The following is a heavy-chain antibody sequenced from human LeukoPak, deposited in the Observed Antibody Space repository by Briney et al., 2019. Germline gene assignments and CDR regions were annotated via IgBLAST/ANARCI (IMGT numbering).Heavy chain of an antibody. Sequence: SETLSLTCTVSGGSISSYYWSWIRQPPGKGLEWIGYIYYSGSTNYNPSLKSRVTISVDTSKNQYSLKLSYVTAADTAVYYCAGSYHGGFDYWGQGTLVTVSS. CDR3: AGSYHGGFDY. D-gene: IGHD1-26*01. V-gene: IGHV4-59*08. CDR1: GGSISSYY. J-gene: IGHJ4*02. CDR2: IYYSGST.